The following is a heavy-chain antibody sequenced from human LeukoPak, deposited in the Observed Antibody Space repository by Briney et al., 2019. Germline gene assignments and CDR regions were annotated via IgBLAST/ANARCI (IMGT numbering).Heavy chain of an antibody. CDR2: IYYSGST. J-gene: IGHJ4*02. CDR3: ARDSGPGIAAAGSGFDY. Sequence: SETLSLTCTVSGGSISSYYWSWIRQPPGKGLEWIGYIYYSGSTNYNPSLKSRVTISVDTSKNQFSLKLSSVTAADTAVYYCARDSGPGIAAAGSGFDYWGQGTLVTVSS. V-gene: IGHV4-59*01. CDR1: GGSISSYY. D-gene: IGHD6-13*01.